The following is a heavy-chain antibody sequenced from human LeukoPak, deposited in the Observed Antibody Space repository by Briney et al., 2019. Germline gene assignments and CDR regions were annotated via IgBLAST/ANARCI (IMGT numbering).Heavy chain of an antibody. D-gene: IGHD6-13*01. J-gene: IGHJ3*02. V-gene: IGHV1-18*01. CDR3: ARDAAPRIAAAGTWPDAFDI. Sequence: ASVNVSCKASGYTFTSYGISWVRQAPGQGLEWMGWISAYNGNTNYAQKLQGRVTMTTDTSTSTAYMELRSLRSDDTAVYYCARDAAPRIAAAGTWPDAFDIWGQGTMVTVSS. CDR1: GYTFTSYG. CDR2: ISAYNGNT.